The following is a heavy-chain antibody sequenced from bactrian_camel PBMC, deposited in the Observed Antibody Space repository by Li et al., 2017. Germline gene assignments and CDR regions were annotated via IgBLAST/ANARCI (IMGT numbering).Heavy chain of an antibody. CDR1: GVPYTTYC. Sequence: QLVESGGGSVEVGGSLRLSCRVSGVPYTTYCLAWFRQPRQLREGVATVAADGTTNYADSVKGRFTISKDDAKNTLYLQLSNVGPGDTATYYCAKAFYALSESYHVKGQGTQVTVS. D-gene: IGHD1*01. V-gene: IGHV3S53*01. J-gene: IGHJ4*01. CDR2: VAADGTT.